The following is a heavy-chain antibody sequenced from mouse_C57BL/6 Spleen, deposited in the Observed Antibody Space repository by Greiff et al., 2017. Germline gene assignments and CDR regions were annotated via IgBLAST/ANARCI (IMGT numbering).Heavy chain of an antibody. CDR2: INPSSGYT. CDR3: ARSELSWFAY. Sequence: QVQLKQSGAELARPGASVQMSCKASGYTFTSYTMHRVKQRPGQGLAWIGYINPSSGYTKYNQQFKDKATLTADKSSSTAYRPLSSLTSEDSAVYYCARSELSWFAYWGQGTLVTVSA. CDR1: GYTFTSYT. J-gene: IGHJ3*01. V-gene: IGHV1-4*01.